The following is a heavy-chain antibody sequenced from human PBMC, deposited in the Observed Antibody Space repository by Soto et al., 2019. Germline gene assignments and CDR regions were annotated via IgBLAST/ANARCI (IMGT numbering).Heavy chain of an antibody. CDR1: GFTFSSYW. Sequence: GGSLRLSCAASGFTFSSYWMSWVRQAPGKGLEWVANIKQDGSEKYYVDSVKGRFTISRDNAKNSLYLQMNSLRAEDTAVYYCARDRPAARPYYYYGMDVWGQGTTVTVS. D-gene: IGHD6-6*01. CDR2: IKQDGSEK. V-gene: IGHV3-7*03. CDR3: ARDRPAARPYYYYGMDV. J-gene: IGHJ6*02.